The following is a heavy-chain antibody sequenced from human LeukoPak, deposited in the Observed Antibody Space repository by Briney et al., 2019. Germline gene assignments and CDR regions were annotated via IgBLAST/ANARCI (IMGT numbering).Heavy chain of an antibody. D-gene: IGHD3-22*01. CDR2: ISGSSGRT. J-gene: IGHJ4*02. CDR3: AKRDTYYYDSSGSFDY. Sequence: GGSLRLSCAASALTFSSYAMNWVRQAPGKGLEWVSAISGSSGRTYYADSVKGRFTISRDNSKNTLYLQMNSLRAEDTAVYYCAKRDTYYYDSSGSFDYWGQGTLVTVSS. CDR1: ALTFSSYA. V-gene: IGHV3-23*01.